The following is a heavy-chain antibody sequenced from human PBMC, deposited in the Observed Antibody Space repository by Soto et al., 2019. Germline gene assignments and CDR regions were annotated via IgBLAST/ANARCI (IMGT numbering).Heavy chain of an antibody. V-gene: IGHV4-34*01. D-gene: IGHD3-3*01. J-gene: IGHJ5*02. CDR3: VARGMTYDFLSGPHPFDP. Sequence: PSETLSLTCAAHNGSFTDYFWTWIRQSPGGGREWIGEINHRGGATYNPSLRSRGTISIDTSKNHFSLSLRSLTAADTAVYYCVARGMTYDFLSGPHPFDPWGQGTLVTVSS. CDR2: INHRGGA. CDR1: NGSFTDYF.